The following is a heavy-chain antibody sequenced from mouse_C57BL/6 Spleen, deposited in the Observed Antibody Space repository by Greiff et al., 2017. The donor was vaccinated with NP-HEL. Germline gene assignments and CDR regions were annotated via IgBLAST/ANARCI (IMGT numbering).Heavy chain of an antibody. Sequence: VQLQQSGPELVKPGASVKISCKASGYAFSSSWMNWVKQRPGKGLEWIGRIYPGDGDTNYNGKFKGKAPLTADTYSSTAYMQLSSRTSEDSAVYFCARWLLRYYAMDYWGQGTAVTVAS. CDR3: ARWLLRYYAMDY. V-gene: IGHV1-82*01. CDR1: GYAFSSSW. CDR2: IYPGDGDT. D-gene: IGHD2-3*01. J-gene: IGHJ4*01.